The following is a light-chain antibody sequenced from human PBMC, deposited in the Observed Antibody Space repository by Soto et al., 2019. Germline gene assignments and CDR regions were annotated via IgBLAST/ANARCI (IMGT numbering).Light chain of an antibody. J-gene: IGLJ1*01. CDR3: CSYVGATTYV. Sequence: QSVLTQPASVPGSPGQSSTISFTGTSSTVGGFNVVSWYQQHPGKAPKVIIYEGIKRPSGVSNRFSGSNSGSTASLTISGLQAEDEADYYCCSYVGATTYVFGTGTKVTVL. CDR1: SSTVGGFNV. V-gene: IGLV2-23*01. CDR2: EGI.